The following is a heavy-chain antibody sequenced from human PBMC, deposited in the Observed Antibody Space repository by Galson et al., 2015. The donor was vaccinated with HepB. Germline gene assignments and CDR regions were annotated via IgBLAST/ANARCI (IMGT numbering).Heavy chain of an antibody. J-gene: IGHJ4*02. CDR1: GFTFSTYS. V-gene: IGHV3-48*02. Sequence: SLRLSCAASGFTFSTYSMNWVRQAPGKGLEWLSYISSSSSGIYYADSVRGRFTISGDNAENSLFLQMNSLRDEDTAVYYCARESRWVPDYWGQGTLVTVSS. CDR3: ARESRWVPDY. D-gene: IGHD5-24*01. CDR2: ISSSSSGI.